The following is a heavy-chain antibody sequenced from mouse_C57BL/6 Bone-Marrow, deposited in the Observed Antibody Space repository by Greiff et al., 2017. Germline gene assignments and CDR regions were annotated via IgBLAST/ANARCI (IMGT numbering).Heavy chain of an antibody. CDR2: ISDGGSYT. J-gene: IGHJ2*01. D-gene: IGHD4-1*01. CDR3: ARDKGWDFFDY. V-gene: IGHV5-4*01. CDR1: GFTFSSYA. Sequence: EVKLQESGGGLVKPGGSLKLSCAASGFTFSSYAMSWVRQTPEKRLEWVATISDGGSYTYYPDNVKGRFTISRDNAKNNLYLQMSHLKSEDTAMYYCARDKGWDFFDYWGQGTTLTVSS.